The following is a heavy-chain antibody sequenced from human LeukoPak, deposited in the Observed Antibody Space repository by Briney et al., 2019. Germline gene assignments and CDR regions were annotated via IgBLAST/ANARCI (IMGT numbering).Heavy chain of an antibody. Sequence: GSVKVSCKASGYTFTGYYMHWVRQAPGQGLEWMGWINPNSGGTNYAQKFQGRVTMTRDTSISTAYMELSRLRSDDTAVYYCARAGPPTEDNWNQRNYYYMDVWGKGTTVTVSS. V-gene: IGHV1-2*02. J-gene: IGHJ6*03. CDR3: ARAGPPTEDNWNQRNYYYMDV. D-gene: IGHD1-20*01. CDR2: INPNSGGT. CDR1: GYTFTGYY.